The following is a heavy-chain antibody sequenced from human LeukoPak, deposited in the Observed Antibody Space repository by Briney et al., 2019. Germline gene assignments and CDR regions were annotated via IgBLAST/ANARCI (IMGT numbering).Heavy chain of an antibody. J-gene: IGHJ6*02. D-gene: IGHD6-13*01. CDR3: ARDLKQLVSYYQYVMDV. V-gene: IGHV3-21*01. CDR1: GFTFSSYS. CDR2: ISSISSYI. Sequence: GGSLRLSCTASGFTFSSYSMNWVRQAAGKGLEWVSSISSISSYIFYADSMKGRFTISRDNAKNSLFLQMNVLRAEDTAVYYCARDLKQLVSYYQYVMDVWGQGTTVTVSS.